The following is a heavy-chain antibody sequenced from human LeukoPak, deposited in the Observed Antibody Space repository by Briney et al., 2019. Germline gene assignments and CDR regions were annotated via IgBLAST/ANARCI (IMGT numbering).Heavy chain of an antibody. D-gene: IGHD6-13*01. CDR1: GFTFSSYA. CDR3: ATSPSGSGYRYYFDY. CDR2: ISCSGGNT. V-gene: IGHV3-23*01. J-gene: IGHJ4*02. Sequence: PGGSLRLSCAASGFTFSSYAMSWVRQAPGKGLEWVSVISCSGGNTYYADSVKGRFTISRDNSKNTLYLQMNSLRAEDTAVYYCATSPSGSGYRYYFDYWGQGTLVTVSS.